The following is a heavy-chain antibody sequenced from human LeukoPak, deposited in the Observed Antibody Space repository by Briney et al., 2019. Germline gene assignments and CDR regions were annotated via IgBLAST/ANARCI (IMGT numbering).Heavy chain of an antibody. Sequence: GGSLRLSCAASGFTFGGYWMSWVRQAPGKGLEWVADINEGGSQKFLVDSVKGRFTVSRDNAMNSLYLHMNSLRVEDTATYYCARITWTGVAYGGQGTLVTVS. CDR2: INEGGSQK. V-gene: IGHV3-7*01. J-gene: IGHJ4*02. CDR3: ARITWTGVAY. D-gene: IGHD3/OR15-3a*01. CDR1: GFTFGGYW.